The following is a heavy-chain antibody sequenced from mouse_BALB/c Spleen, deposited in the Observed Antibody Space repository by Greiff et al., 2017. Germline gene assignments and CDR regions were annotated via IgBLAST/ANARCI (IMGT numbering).Heavy chain of an antibody. CDR2: IWAGGST. CDR1: GFSLTSYG. D-gene: IGHD2-10*02. J-gene: IGHJ2*01. Sequence: VKLMESGPGLVAPSQSLSITCTVSGFSLTSYGVHWVRQPPGKGLEWLGVIWAGGSTNYNSALMSRLSISKDNSKSQVFLKMNSLQTDDTAMYYCARDRGMIDYWGQGTTLTVSS. V-gene: IGHV2-9*02. CDR3: ARDRGMIDY.